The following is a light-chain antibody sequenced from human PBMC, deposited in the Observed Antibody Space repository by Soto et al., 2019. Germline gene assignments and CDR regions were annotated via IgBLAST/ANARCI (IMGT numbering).Light chain of an antibody. Sequence: EIVLTQSPATLSLSPGERASLSCRASQSVSNNYLAWYQQKPGQAPRLLIYAVASRAAGTPDSFSGSGSGTDFILTISRLEPEDFAVYYCQQYGSSRTFGQGTKVDNK. J-gene: IGKJ1*01. CDR3: QQYGSSRT. CDR2: AVA. CDR1: QSVSNNY. V-gene: IGKV3-20*01.